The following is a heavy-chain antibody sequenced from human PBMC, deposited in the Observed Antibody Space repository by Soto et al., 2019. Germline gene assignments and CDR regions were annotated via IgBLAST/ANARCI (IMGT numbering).Heavy chain of an antibody. CDR1: GGTFSSYA. J-gene: IGHJ3*02. D-gene: IGHD2-2*02. V-gene: IGHV1-69*13. CDR2: IIPIFGTA. Sequence: SVKVSCKASGGTFSSYAISWVRQAPGQGLEWMGGIIPIFGTANYAQKFQGRVTITADESTSTAYMELSSLRSEDTAVYYCARDGPYCSSTSCYRDAFDIWGQGTMVTVSS. CDR3: ARDGPYCSSTSCYRDAFDI.